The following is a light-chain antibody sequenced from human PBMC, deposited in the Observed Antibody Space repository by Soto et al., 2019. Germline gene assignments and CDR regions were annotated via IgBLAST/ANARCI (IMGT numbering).Light chain of an antibody. CDR3: AAWDNSLSGGV. J-gene: IGLJ3*02. Sequence: QSVLTQPASVSGSPGQSITISCTRSSSDVGGYNYVSWYQQHPGKAPKLMIYEVSNRPSGVPDRLSGSKSGTSASLAISGLQSEDEADYYCAAWDNSLSGGVFGGGTKLTV. CDR1: SSDVGGYNY. V-gene: IGLV2-14*01. CDR2: EVS.